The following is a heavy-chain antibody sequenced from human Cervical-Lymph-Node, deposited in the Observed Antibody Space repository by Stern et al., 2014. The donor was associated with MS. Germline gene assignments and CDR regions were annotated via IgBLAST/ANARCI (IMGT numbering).Heavy chain of an antibody. CDR3: ARGRNGYNYLVDY. CDR2: VYYSGST. D-gene: IGHD5-24*01. Sequence: QLQLQESGPGLVKPSETLSLTCTVSGASIRSYFWTWIRQPPGRGLEWIGYVYYSGSTKYNPSLKSRVTISVDTSTNQFSLKLSSVTADDTAVYYCARGRNGYNYLVDYWGQGTLVAV. CDR1: GASIRSYF. V-gene: IGHV4-59*01. J-gene: IGHJ4*02.